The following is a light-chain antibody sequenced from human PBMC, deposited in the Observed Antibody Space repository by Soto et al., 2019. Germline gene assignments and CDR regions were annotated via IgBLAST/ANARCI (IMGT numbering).Light chain of an antibody. CDR2: TTS. CDR3: QQSYSSPYT. J-gene: IGKJ2*01. CDR1: HSISTY. V-gene: IGKV1-39*01. Sequence: DIQLTQSPSSLSASVGDRVTITRRASHSISTYLNWYQQKPGKAPSLLIYTTSSLQSGVPSRFSGSGSGTDFTLTIGGLQPADFAIYYCQQSYSSPYTFGLGTKVQIK.